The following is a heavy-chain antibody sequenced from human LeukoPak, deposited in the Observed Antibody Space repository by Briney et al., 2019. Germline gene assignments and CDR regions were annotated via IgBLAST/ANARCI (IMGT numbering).Heavy chain of an antibody. D-gene: IGHD5-18*01. CDR1: GFTFSDYY. Sequence: GGSLRLSCAASGFTFSDYYMSWIRQGPGKGPEWVSYISSSSTYTNYADSVKGRFTISRDNAKNSLYLQMNSLRAEDTAVYYCARGRDTAMSLYYFDYWGQGTLVTVSS. V-gene: IGHV3-11*05. CDR3: ARGRDTAMSLYYFDY. J-gene: IGHJ4*02. CDR2: ISSSSTYT.